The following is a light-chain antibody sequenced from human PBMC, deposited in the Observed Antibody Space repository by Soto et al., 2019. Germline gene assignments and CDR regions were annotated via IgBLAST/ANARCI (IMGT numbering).Light chain of an antibody. J-gene: IGKJ1*01. CDR2: AAS. V-gene: IGKV3-20*01. CDR1: QSIGSN. Sequence: EIVMTQSPATLSVSPGERATLSRRASQSIGSNLAWYQQKTGQAHSLLIYAASGRATGIPDRFSGSGSGTDFTLTISRLEPEDFAVYYCQQYGSLSWTFGQGTRWIS. CDR3: QQYGSLSWT.